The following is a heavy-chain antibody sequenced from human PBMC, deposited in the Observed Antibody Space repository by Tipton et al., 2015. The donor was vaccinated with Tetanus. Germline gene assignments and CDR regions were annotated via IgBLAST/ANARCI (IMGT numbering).Heavy chain of an antibody. D-gene: IGHD3-10*01. CDR1: GYTFSNYG. V-gene: IGHV1-18*01. J-gene: IGHJ4*02. Sequence: QLMQSGAEVKKPGASVKVSCKTSGYTFSNYGVSWVRQAPGRGLEGMGWISAYNGDTNTAQNLQGRVTMTTDTSTSAASMEVRSLTYDDTAVYYCGRASGYHYGSGSYYSGEDYWGQGTLVTVSS. CDR3: GRASGYHYGSGSYYSGEDY. CDR2: ISAYNGDT.